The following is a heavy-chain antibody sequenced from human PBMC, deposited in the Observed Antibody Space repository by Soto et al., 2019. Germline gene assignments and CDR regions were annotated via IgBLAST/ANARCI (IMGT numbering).Heavy chain of an antibody. CDR3: ARHRHPRGTVGATSPLDP. Sequence: GGSLRLSCAISGFSVSSNYLSWVRQAPGKGLEWVSVHYSGGSTYYADSVQGQFTISRDKSNNTLYLQMRRVRAEDTAVYFCARHRHPRGTVGATSPLDPWGQGTQVTVSS. CDR2: HYSGGST. CDR1: GFSVSSNY. D-gene: IGHD1-26*01. V-gene: IGHV3-53*01. J-gene: IGHJ5*02.